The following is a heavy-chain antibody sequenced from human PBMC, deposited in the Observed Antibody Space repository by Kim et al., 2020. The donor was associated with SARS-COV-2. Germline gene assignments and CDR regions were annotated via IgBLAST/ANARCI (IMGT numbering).Heavy chain of an antibody. V-gene: IGHV4-34*01. J-gene: IGHJ4*02. CDR1: GGSFSGYY. CDR3: ARGYSSSWYRRGRADY. CDR2: INHSGRT. D-gene: IGHD6-13*01. Sequence: SETLSLTCAVYGGSFSGYYWSWIRQPPGKGLEWIGEINHSGRTNYNPSLKSRVTISVDTSKNQFSLKLSSVTAADTAVYYCARGYSSSWYRRGRADYWGQGTLVTVSS.